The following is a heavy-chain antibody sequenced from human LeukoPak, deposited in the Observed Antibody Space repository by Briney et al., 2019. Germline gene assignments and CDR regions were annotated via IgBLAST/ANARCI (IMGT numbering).Heavy chain of an antibody. Sequence: SETLSLTCSVSGGSISSYYWSWIRQPPGKGLEWIGYIYYSGSTNYNPSLKSRVTISVDTSKNQFSLKLSSVTAADTAVYYCARRGAAAGPGGWFDPWGQGTLVTVSS. J-gene: IGHJ5*02. D-gene: IGHD6-13*01. CDR2: IYYSGST. V-gene: IGHV4-59*08. CDR3: ARRGAAAGPGGWFDP. CDR1: GGSISSYY.